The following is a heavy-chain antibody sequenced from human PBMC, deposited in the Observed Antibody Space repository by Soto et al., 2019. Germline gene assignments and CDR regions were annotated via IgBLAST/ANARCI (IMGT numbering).Heavy chain of an antibody. CDR3: AREAVYCSGGSCLPPVAFDI. V-gene: IGHV1-18*01. D-gene: IGHD2-15*01. CDR2: ISAYNGNT. Sequence: QVQLVQSGAEVKKPGASVKVSCKASGYTFTSYGISWVRQAPGQGLEWMGWISAYNGNTNYAQKLQGRVTMTTDTSTSTAYMELRSLRSDDTAVYYCAREAVYCSGGSCLPPVAFDIWGQGTMVTVSS. CDR1: GYTFTSYG. J-gene: IGHJ3*02.